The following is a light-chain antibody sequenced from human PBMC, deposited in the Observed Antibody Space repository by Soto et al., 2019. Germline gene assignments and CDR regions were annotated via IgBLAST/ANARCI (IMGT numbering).Light chain of an antibody. Sequence: QSALTQPASVSGSPGQSITISCTGTSSDVGSYNLVSWYQQHPGKAPKLLIYEGSKRPSGVSNRLSGSMSGNTAALTISGLQAEDGADYSCCSYAGSRTLYVFGTGTKLTVL. V-gene: IGLV2-23*01. CDR3: CSYAGSRTLYV. CDR1: SSDVGSYNL. CDR2: EGS. J-gene: IGLJ1*01.